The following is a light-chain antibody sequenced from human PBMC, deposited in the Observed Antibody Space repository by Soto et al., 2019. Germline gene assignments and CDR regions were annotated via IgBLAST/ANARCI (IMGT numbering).Light chain of an antibody. CDR3: QQTYDTPIT. Sequence: DIQMTQSPSSLSSSFSYRFTITCRASQSIRRSLNWYQQKPGKAPNLLIYAASILHSGVPPRFSGSGVGTYFTLTINGLQPEDFTAYYCQQTYDTPITFGQGTRLEIK. V-gene: IGKV1-39*01. CDR1: QSIRRS. CDR2: AAS. J-gene: IGKJ5*01.